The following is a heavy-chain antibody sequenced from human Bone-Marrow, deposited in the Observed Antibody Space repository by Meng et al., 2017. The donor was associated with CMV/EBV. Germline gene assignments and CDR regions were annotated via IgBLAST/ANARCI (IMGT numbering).Heavy chain of an antibody. D-gene: IGHD3-9*01. CDR3: ARDRFLMTDWSRPYGMDV. J-gene: IGHJ6*02. Sequence: SVKVSCKASGGTFSSYAISWVRQAPGQGLEWMGGIIPIFGTANYAQKFQGRVTITTDESTSIAYMELSSLRSEDTAVYYCARDRFLMTDWSRPYGMDVWGQGTTVTVSS. CDR2: IIPIFGTA. V-gene: IGHV1-69*05. CDR1: GGTFSSYA.